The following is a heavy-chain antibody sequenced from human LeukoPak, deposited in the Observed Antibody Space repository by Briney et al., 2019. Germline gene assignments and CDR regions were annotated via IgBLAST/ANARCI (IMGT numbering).Heavy chain of an antibody. J-gene: IGHJ3*02. Sequence: SETLSLTCTVSGGSISSYYWSWIRQPAGKGLEWIGRIYTSGSTNYNPSLKSRVTMSVDTSKNQFSLKLSSVTAADTAVYYCARRGLAARRKAFDIWGQGTMVTVSS. CDR2: IYTSGST. CDR1: GGSISSYY. D-gene: IGHD6-6*01. V-gene: IGHV4-4*07. CDR3: ARRGLAARRKAFDI.